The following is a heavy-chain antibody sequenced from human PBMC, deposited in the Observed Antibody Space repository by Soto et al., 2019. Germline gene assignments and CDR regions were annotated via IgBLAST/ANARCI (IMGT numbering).Heavy chain of an antibody. V-gene: IGHV3-30*18. D-gene: IGHD3-3*01. Sequence: GESLKISCAASGFTFSSYGMHWVRQAPGKGLEWVAVISYDGSNKYYADSVKGRFTISRDNSKNTLYLQMNSLRAEDTAVYYCAKEGRYYDFWSGYSNWFDPWGQGTLVTVSS. CDR3: AKEGRYYDFWSGYSNWFDP. CDR2: ISYDGSNK. CDR1: GFTFSSYG. J-gene: IGHJ5*02.